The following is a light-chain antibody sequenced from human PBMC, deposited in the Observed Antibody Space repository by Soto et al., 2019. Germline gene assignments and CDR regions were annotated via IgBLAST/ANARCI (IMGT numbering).Light chain of an antibody. CDR1: QSISSW. CDR2: DAS. Sequence: DIPMTQSPSTLSASVGDRVTITCRASQSISSWLAWYQQKPGRAPKLLIYDASILQSGVPSRFTGSGSGTEFTLTISSLQPDDFATYYCQHYNTYSWTFGQGTKVEI. V-gene: IGKV1-5*01. CDR3: QHYNTYSWT. J-gene: IGKJ1*01.